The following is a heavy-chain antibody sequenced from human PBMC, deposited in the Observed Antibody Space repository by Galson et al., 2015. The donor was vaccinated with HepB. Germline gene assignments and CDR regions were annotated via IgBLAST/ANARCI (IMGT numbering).Heavy chain of an antibody. CDR1: GIIFSSYG. CDR2: IWHDGSNK. J-gene: IGHJ4*02. CDR3: ARDGSGATHYFDY. Sequence: LRLSCAASGIIFSSYGMHWVRQAPGKGLEWVALIWHDGSNKYYADSVKGRFTISRDNSKNTLYLQMNSLRAEDTAVYYCARDGSGATHYFDYWGQGTLVTISS. V-gene: IGHV3-33*01. D-gene: IGHD1-26*01.